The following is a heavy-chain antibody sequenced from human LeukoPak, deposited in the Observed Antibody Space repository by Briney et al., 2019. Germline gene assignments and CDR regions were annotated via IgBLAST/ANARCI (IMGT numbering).Heavy chain of an antibody. J-gene: IGHJ6*02. CDR3: ARSPGYSGGTYYYYGMDV. Sequence: SETLSPTCTVSGGSISSYYWSWIRQPPGKGLEWIGYIYYSGSTNYNPSLKSRVTISVDTSKNQFSLKLSSVTAADTAVYYCARSPGYSGGTYYYYGMDVWGQGTTVTVSS. D-gene: IGHD2-15*01. V-gene: IGHV4-59*01. CDR1: GGSISSYY. CDR2: IYYSGST.